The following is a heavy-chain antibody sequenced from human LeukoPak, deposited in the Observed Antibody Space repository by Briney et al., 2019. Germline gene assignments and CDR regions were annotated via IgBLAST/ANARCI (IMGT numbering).Heavy chain of an antibody. CDR1: GFTFSSYW. J-gene: IGHJ4*02. Sequence: GGSLRLSCAASGFTFSSYWMHWVRQAPGKGLVWVSRVNSDGSSTTYADSVKGRFTISRDNAKNTLYLQMNSLRAEDTAVYYCARGSTQYSSGWYGLDYWGQGTLVTVSS. V-gene: IGHV3-74*01. CDR3: ARGSTQYSSGWYGLDY. CDR2: VNSDGSST. D-gene: IGHD6-19*01.